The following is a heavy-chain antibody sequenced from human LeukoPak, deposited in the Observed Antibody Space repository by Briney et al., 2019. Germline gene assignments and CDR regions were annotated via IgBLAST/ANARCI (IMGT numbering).Heavy chain of an antibody. CDR3: AREVVVIDYYYYMDV. CDR1: GGSLSSYY. J-gene: IGHJ6*03. D-gene: IGHD2-21*01. CDR2: IYTSGST. Sequence: SEILSLTCTVSGGSLSSYYWSWIRQPAGKGLEWIGRIYTSGSTNYNPSLMSRVTMSVDTSKNQFSLKLSSVTAADTAVYYCAREVVVIDYYYYMDVWGKGTTVTVSS. V-gene: IGHV4-4*07.